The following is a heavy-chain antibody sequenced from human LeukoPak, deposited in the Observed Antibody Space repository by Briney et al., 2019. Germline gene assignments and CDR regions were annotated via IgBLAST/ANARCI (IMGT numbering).Heavy chain of an antibody. J-gene: IGHJ4*02. CDR1: GFTFSSYA. V-gene: IGHV3-30-3*01. Sequence: GGSLRLSCAASGFTFSSYAMHWVRQAPGKGLEWVAVISYDGSNKYYADSVKGRFTISRDNSKNTLYLQMNSLRAEDTAVYYCAGFPIVVVVAATQDYWGQGTLVSVSS. CDR2: ISYDGSNK. D-gene: IGHD2-15*01. CDR3: AGFPIVVVVAATQDY.